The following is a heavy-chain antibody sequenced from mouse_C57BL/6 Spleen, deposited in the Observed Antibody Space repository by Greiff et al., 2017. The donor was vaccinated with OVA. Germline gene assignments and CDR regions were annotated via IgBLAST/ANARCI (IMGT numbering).Heavy chain of an antibody. Sequence: ESGPGLVKPSQSLSLTCSVTGYSITSGYYWNWIRQFPGNKLEWMGYISYDGSNNYNPSLKNRISITRDTSKNQFFLKLNSVTTEDTATYYCARKLVYYFDYWGQGTTLTVSS. CDR3: ARKLVYYFDY. V-gene: IGHV3-6*01. J-gene: IGHJ2*01. CDR2: ISYDGSN. D-gene: IGHD4-1*01. CDR1: GYSITSGYY.